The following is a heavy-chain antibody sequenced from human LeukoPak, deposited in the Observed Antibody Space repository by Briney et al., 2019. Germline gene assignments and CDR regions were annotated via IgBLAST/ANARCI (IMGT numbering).Heavy chain of an antibody. J-gene: IGHJ4*02. D-gene: IGHD3-22*01. CDR3: ARGPYYYDSSGLTQYYFDY. Sequence: SETLSLTCTVSGGSISSSSYYWGWIRQPPGKGLEWIGGIYYSGSTNYNPSLKSRVTISVDTSKNQFSLKLSSVTAADTAVYYCARGPYYYDSSGLTQYYFDYWGQGTLVTVSS. V-gene: IGHV4-39*07. CDR1: GGSISSSSYY. CDR2: IYYSGST.